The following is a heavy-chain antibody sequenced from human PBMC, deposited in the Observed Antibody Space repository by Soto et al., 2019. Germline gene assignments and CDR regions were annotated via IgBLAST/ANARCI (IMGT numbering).Heavy chain of an antibody. CDR1: GGSIRSSSYY. V-gene: IGHV4-39*01. CDR2: IYYSGST. CDR3: ARGTPGWLLAKDAFYI. J-gene: IGHJ3*02. Sequence: QLQLQESGPGLVKPSETLSLTCTVSGGSIRSSSYYWGWIRQPPGKGLEWIGSIYYSGSTYYNPSLKIRVTVSIDTSKNLFSLKVSSVTAADTAVYYCARGTPGWLLAKDAFYIWGQGTMVTVSS. D-gene: IGHD3-22*01.